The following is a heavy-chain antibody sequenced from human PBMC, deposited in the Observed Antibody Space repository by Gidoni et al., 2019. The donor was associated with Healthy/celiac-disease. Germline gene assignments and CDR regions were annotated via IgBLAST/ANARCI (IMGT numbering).Heavy chain of an antibody. Sequence: EVQLVESGGGWVQPGGSLGLSCSASGFSLCRYAMHWVRQAPGEGLEYVSAINSNGGSTYYADSVKGRFTISRDNSKNTLYLQMSSLRAEDTAVYYCVNEYNWNDAADYWGQGTLVTVSS. D-gene: IGHD1-1*01. CDR1: GFSLCRYA. CDR3: VNEYNWNDAADY. V-gene: IGHV3-64D*06. J-gene: IGHJ4*02. CDR2: INSNGGST.